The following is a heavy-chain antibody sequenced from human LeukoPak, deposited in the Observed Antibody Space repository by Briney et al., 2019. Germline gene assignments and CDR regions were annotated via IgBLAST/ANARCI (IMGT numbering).Heavy chain of an antibody. J-gene: IGHJ4*02. Sequence: PGRSLRLSCAASGFTFSSYGMHWVRQAPGKGLEWVAVIWYDGSNKYYADSVKGRFTISRDNSKNTLYLQMNSLRAEDTAVYYCAKPGTMVRFRFDYWGQGTLVTVSS. CDR2: IWYDGSNK. D-gene: IGHD3-10*01. CDR1: GFTFSSYG. V-gene: IGHV3-33*06. CDR3: AKPGTMVRFRFDY.